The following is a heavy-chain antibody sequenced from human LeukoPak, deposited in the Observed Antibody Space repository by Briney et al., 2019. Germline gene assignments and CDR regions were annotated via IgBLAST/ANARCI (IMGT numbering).Heavy chain of an antibody. V-gene: IGHV3-48*03. CDR3: ARGDPNADF. J-gene: IGHJ5*01. D-gene: IGHD2-8*01. Sequence: GGSLRLSCAASGFTFSSYAMNWVRQAPGKGLEWVSYIGPSDSPKFYEDSVKGRFTISRDDAQNTLYLDMSRLTAEDTGVYYCARGDPNADFWGHGTLVTVSS. CDR2: IGPSDSPK. CDR1: GFTFSSYA.